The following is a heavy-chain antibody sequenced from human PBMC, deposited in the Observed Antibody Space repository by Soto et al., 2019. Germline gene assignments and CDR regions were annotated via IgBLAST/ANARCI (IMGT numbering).Heavy chain of an antibody. CDR1: GGSFHDDY. D-gene: IGHD2-21*01. Sequence: QVQLQQWGAGLLKPSETLSLTCGVYGGSFHDDYWSWIRQSPRKGLEWIGEIKRSGNTYYNPSLGSSVNKSLDLSKNQLSVSLNSVTAADAAVYYCVRVLMTVYLLRRYYPFDIWRQGTMVTVSS. V-gene: IGHV4-34*01. J-gene: IGHJ3*02. CDR3: VRVLMTVYLLRRYYPFDI. CDR2: IKRSGNT.